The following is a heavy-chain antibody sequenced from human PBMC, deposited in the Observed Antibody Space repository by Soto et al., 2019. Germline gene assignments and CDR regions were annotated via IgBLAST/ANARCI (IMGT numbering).Heavy chain of an antibody. J-gene: IGHJ4*02. V-gene: IGHV3-33*01. Sequence: QVQLVESGGGVVQPGRSLRLSCAASGFTFSSYGMHWVRQAPGKGLEWVAVIWYDGSNKYYADSVKGRFTISRDNSKNTLYLQMNILRAEDTAVYYCARDLFSIAAAGPFDYWGQGTLVTVSS. CDR3: ARDLFSIAAAGPFDY. CDR2: IWYDGSNK. D-gene: IGHD6-13*01. CDR1: GFTFSSYG.